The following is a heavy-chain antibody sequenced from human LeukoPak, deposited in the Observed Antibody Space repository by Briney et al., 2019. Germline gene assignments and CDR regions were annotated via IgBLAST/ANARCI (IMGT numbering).Heavy chain of an antibody. Sequence: GGSLRLSCAASGFTFSSYEMNWVRQAPWKGLEWVSYISSSGSTIYYADSVKGRFTISRDNAKNSLYLQMNSLRAEDTAVYYCARAGRTYSLDAFDIWGQGTMVTVSS. CDR2: ISSSGSTI. CDR3: ARAGRTYSLDAFDI. CDR1: GFTFSSYE. D-gene: IGHD3-10*01. J-gene: IGHJ3*02. V-gene: IGHV3-48*03.